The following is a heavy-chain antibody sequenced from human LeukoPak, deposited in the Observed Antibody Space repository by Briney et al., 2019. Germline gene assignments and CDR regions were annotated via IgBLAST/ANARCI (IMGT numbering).Heavy chain of an antibody. CDR2: ISSSNNYI. Sequence: KPGGSLRLSCAASGFTFSNYNMNWVRQAPGKGLEWVSSISSSNNYIYYADSVKGRFTISRDNAKNSLYLQMNSLRAEDTAVYYCARDRALRGFDYWGQGTLVTVSS. D-gene: IGHD3-10*01. J-gene: IGHJ4*02. CDR3: ARDRALRGFDY. V-gene: IGHV3-21*01. CDR1: GFTFSNYN.